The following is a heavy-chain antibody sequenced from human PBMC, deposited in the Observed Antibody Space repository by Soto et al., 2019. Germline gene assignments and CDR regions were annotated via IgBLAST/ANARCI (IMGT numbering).Heavy chain of an antibody. J-gene: IGHJ6*02. CDR3: ARDLRSGSYGMDL. D-gene: IGHD1-26*01. CDR2: ISSSSSYI. Sequence: KPGGSLRLSCAASGFTFSSYSMNWVRQAPGKGLEWVSSISSSSSYIYYADSVKGRFTISRDNAKNSLYLQMNSLRAEDTAVYYCARDLRSGSYGMDLWGQGTTVTVSS. V-gene: IGHV3-21*01. CDR1: GFTFSSYS.